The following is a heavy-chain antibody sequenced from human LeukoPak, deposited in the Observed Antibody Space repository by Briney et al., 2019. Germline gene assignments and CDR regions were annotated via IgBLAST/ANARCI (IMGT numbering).Heavy chain of an antibody. J-gene: IGHJ4*02. CDR2: INPNSGGT. D-gene: IGHD6-13*01. CDR3: ARGETAAAGTIGY. CDR1: GYTFTGYY. Sequence: ASVKVSCKASGYTFTGYYMHWVRQAPGQGLEWMGWINPNSGGTNYAQKFQGRVTMTRNTSISTAYMELSSLRSEDTAVYYCARGETAAAGTIGYWGQGTLVTVSS. V-gene: IGHV1-2*02.